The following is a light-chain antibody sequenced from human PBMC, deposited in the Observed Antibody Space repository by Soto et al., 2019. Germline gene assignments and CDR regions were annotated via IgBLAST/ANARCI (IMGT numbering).Light chain of an antibody. CDR2: DAS. J-gene: IGKJ1*01. CDR3: QQYSSDSRTWT. V-gene: IGKV1-5*01. Sequence: DIQMTQSPSTLSASVGDRVVITCRASQIITTWLAWYQQKPGKAPKLLIYDASSLESGVPSRFSGSGSGTEFTLTISRLQPDDFATYYCQQYSSDSRTWTFGQGTKVDIK. CDR1: QIITTW.